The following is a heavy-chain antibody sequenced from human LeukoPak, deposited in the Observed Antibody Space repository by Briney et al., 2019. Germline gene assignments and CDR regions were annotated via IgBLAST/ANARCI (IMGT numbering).Heavy chain of an antibody. CDR3: AKTSRVTPEYSSSFCNAFNI. CDR1: GGSISSSY. CDR2: LYYSGST. D-gene: IGHD6-6*01. V-gene: IGHV4-59*01. Sequence: SETLSLTCTVSGGSISSSYWSWIRQPPGKGLEWIGFLYYSGSTNYNPSLKSRVTISVDTSKNQFSLKLSSVTAADTAVYYCAKTSRVTPEYSSSFCNAFNIWGQGTMVTVSS. J-gene: IGHJ3*02.